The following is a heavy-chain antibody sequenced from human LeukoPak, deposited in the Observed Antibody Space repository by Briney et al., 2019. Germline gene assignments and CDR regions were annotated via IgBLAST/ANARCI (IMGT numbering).Heavy chain of an antibody. D-gene: IGHD4-23*01. Sequence: KESGPTLVKPTQTLTLTCTFSGSSLSSSGVGVGWIRQPPGKALEWLAFIYWDDDRRYGPSLKSRLTITKDTSKNQVVLTMTNMDPVDTATYYCTHRPSPYGGDPTAFDHWGQGTLVTVSS. CDR3: THRPSPYGGDPTAFDH. J-gene: IGHJ4*02. CDR1: GSSLSSSGVG. V-gene: IGHV2-5*05. CDR2: IYWDDDR.